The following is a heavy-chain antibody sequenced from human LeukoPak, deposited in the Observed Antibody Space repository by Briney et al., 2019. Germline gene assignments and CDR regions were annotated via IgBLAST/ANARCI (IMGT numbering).Heavy chain of an antibody. D-gene: IGHD5-18*01. Sequence: ASVKVSCKASGYTFTSYDINWVRQATGQGLEWMGWMNPNSGNTGYAQKFQGRVTMTRNTSITTAYMELSSLRSEDTAVYYCARGLIQLWLTYYYYYGMDVWGQGTTVTVSS. CDR2: MNPNSGNT. CDR3: ARGLIQLWLTYYYYYGMDV. V-gene: IGHV1-8*01. CDR1: GYTFTSYD. J-gene: IGHJ6*02.